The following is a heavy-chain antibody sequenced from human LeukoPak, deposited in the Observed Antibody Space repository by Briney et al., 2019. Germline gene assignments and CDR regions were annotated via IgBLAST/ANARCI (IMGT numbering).Heavy chain of an antibody. CDR2: ISGSADNT. J-gene: IGHJ3*02. V-gene: IGHV3-23*01. Sequence: GGSLRLSCAASGFPFSSYAMSWVRQAPGKGLEWVSEISGSADNTYYADSVKGRFTISRDNSKNTLYLQMNSLGAEDTAIYYCAKRAGSGYSTFSDAFDIWGQGTMVTVSS. CDR3: AKRAGSGYSTFSDAFDI. CDR1: GFPFSSYA. D-gene: IGHD3-3*01.